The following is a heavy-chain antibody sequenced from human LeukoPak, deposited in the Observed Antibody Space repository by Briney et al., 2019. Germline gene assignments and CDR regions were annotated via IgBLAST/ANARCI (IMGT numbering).Heavy chain of an antibody. CDR3: AKGLINDWSALDY. CDR1: GFTFSSYA. J-gene: IGHJ4*02. V-gene: IGHV3-23*01. Sequence: GGSLRLSRAASGFTFSSYAMTWVRQAPGKGLEWVSAMSGSGGTTYYADSVKGRFTISRDNSKNTLYLQMNSLRAEDTAVYYCAKGLINDWSALDYWGQGTLVTVSS. CDR2: MSGSGGTT. D-gene: IGHD3-9*01.